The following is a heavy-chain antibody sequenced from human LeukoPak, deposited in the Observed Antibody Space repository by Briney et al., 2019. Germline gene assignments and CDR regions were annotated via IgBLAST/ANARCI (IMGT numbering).Heavy chain of an antibody. CDR1: GVSISNGDYY. V-gene: IGHV4-30-4*01. CDR2: MCYSGST. J-gene: IGHJ4*02. D-gene: IGHD1-14*01. CDR3: ASYHYINGLTNGYFDY. Sequence: SETLSLTCTATGVSISNGDYYWSWIRQPPGKGLEWIGYMCYSGSTYYSPSLNSRLAISLDTSKNQFSLKLSSVTAADTAVYYCASYHYINGLTNGYFDYWGQGALITASS.